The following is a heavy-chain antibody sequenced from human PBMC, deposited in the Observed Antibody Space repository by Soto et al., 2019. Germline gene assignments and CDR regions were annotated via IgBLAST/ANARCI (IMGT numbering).Heavy chain of an antibody. CDR3: ARDLGLEPGLPNRNWFDP. CDR2: IYYSGST. Sequence: SETLSLTCTVSGGSISSGDYYWSWIRQPPGKGLEWIGYIYYSGSTYYNPSLKSRVTISVDTSKNQFSLKLSSVTAADTAVYYCARDLGLEPGLPNRNWFDPWGQGTLVTVSS. D-gene: IGHD1-1*01. J-gene: IGHJ5*02. V-gene: IGHV4-30-4*01. CDR1: GGSISSGDYY.